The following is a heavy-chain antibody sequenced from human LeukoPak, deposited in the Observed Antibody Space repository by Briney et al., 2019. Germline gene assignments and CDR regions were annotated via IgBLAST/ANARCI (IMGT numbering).Heavy chain of an antibody. CDR2: ISGSGGST. V-gene: IGHV3-23*01. J-gene: IGHJ4*02. D-gene: IGHD3-22*01. CDR1: GFTFSSYA. Sequence: QPGGSLRLSCAASGFTFSSYAMSWVRQAPGKGLEWVSAISGSGGSTYYADSVKGRFTISRDNSKNTLYLQMNSLRAEDTAVYYCAKAPATSRSGVYCYPFDHWGQGTLVTVSS. CDR3: AKAPATSRSGVYCYPFDH.